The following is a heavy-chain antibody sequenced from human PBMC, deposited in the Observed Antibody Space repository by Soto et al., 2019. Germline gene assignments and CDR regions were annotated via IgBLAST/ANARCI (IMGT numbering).Heavy chain of an antibody. CDR2: IYSSGST. V-gene: IGHV4-4*07. J-gene: IGHJ5*02. CDR3: ARGQRFSDWFDP. Sequence: SETLSLTCTVTGGTISGYYWTWIRQSAGGGLEWIGRIYSSGSTNYNPSLKSRVTISLDTSMNHFSLRLSSATAADTAVYYCARGQRFSDWFDPWGQGTLVTVSS. D-gene: IGHD3-3*01. CDR1: GGTISGYY.